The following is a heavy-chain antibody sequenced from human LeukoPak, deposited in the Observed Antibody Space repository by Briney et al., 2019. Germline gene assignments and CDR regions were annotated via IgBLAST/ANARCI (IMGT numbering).Heavy chain of an antibody. D-gene: IGHD3-3*01. V-gene: IGHV3-33*01. J-gene: IGHJ4*02. CDR2: IWYDGSNK. CDR1: GFTFSSYG. CDR3: ARASGYDFRSGYYYY. Sequence: GRSLRLSCAASGFTFSSYGMHWVRQAPGKGLEWVAVIWYDGSNKYYADSVKGRSTISRDNSKNTLYLQMNSLRAEDTAVYYCARASGYDFRSGYYYYWGQGTLVTVSS.